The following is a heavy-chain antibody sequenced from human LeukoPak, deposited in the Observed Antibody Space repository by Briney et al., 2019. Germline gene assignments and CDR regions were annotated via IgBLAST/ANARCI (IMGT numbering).Heavy chain of an antibody. D-gene: IGHD3-22*01. CDR3: AREYYYDSSGYHADEAFDI. V-gene: IGHV1-2*02. Sequence: ASVKVSCKASGYTFTGYYMHWVRQAPGQGLEWMGWINPNSGGTNYAQKFQGRVTMTRDTSISTAYMELSRLRSDDTAVYYCAREYYYDSSGYHADEAFDIWGQGTMVTVSS. CDR2: INPNSGGT. CDR1: GYTFTGYY. J-gene: IGHJ3*02.